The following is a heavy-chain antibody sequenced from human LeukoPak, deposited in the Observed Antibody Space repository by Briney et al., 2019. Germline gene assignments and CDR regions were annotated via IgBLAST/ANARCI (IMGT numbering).Heavy chain of an antibody. Sequence: PGGSLRLSCAASGFTFSNYAMNWVRHAPGKGLQWVSYISTTSSTIYYADSVKGRFTISRDNARISLDLQMNSLRDDDTGVYYCVRDTGDGSYDHWGQGTLVTVSS. CDR2: ISTTSSTI. CDR3: VRDTGDGSYDH. V-gene: IGHV3-48*02. J-gene: IGHJ5*02. CDR1: GFTFSNYA. D-gene: IGHD1-26*01.